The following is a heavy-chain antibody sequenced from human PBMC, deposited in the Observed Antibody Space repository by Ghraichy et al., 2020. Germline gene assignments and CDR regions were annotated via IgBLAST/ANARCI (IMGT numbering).Heavy chain of an antibody. V-gene: IGHV3-74*01. Sequence: GGSLRLSCAASGFTFSSYWMHWVRQAPGTGLVWVSRSNSDGSSTSYADSVKGRFTISRDNAKNTLYLQMNSLRAEDTAVYYCARDEGYDDYIWGSYRANWFDPWGQGTLVTVSS. J-gene: IGHJ5*02. CDR3: ARDEGYDDYIWGSYRANWFDP. CDR2: SNSDGSST. CDR1: GFTFSSYW. D-gene: IGHD3-16*02.